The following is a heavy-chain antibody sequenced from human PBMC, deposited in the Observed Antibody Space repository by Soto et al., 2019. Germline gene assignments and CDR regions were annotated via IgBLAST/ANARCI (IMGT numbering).Heavy chain of an antibody. CDR1: GFTFSSDG. Sequence: QVQLVESGGGVVQPGRSLRLSCAASGFTFSSDGMHWVRQAPGKALEWVAIISYDGSEKYYTGSVKGRFTISRDNSKNTLYLQMNSLRAEDTAVYYCAKGAVTSSLYYFDSWGQGTLGTVSS. D-gene: IGHD4-17*01. CDR2: ISYDGSEK. CDR3: AKGAVTSSLYYFDS. J-gene: IGHJ4*02. V-gene: IGHV3-30*18.